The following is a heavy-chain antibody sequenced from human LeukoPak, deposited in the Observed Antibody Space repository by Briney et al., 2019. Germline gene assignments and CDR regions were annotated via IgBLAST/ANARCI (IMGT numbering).Heavy chain of an antibody. Sequence: PGGSLRLSCAASGFTFSNAWMSWVRQAPGKGLEWVGRIKSKTDGGTTDYAAPVKGRFTISTDDSKNTLYLQMNSLKTEDTAVYYCTTDRIVVVPAAPYYYYMDVWGKGTTVTVSS. J-gene: IGHJ6*03. D-gene: IGHD2-2*01. CDR3: TTDRIVVVPAAPYYYYMDV. V-gene: IGHV3-15*01. CDR1: GFTFSNAW. CDR2: IKSKTDGGTT.